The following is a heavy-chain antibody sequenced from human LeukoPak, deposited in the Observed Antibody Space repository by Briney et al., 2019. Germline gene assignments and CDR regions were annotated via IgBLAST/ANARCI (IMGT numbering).Heavy chain of an antibody. CDR2: SFYSGST. CDR3: ARLSRIASAGDYDYHSLDV. CDR1: GGVISIYG. Sequence: SETLSLTCTVSGGVISIYGWSWFRQPPGKGLNGMGESFYSGSTDYNPSLKSRVTISTDTSNNQVSLKLNSVTAADTAVYYCARLSRIASAGDYDYHSLDVWGQGTTVTVSS. V-gene: IGHV4-59*13. D-gene: IGHD6-13*01. J-gene: IGHJ6*02.